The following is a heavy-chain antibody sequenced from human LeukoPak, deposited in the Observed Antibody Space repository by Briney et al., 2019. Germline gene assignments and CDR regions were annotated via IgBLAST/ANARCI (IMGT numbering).Heavy chain of an antibody. CDR2: ISAYNGNT. D-gene: IGHD6-19*01. CDR1: GYTFTSYG. CDR3: ARGDRRPRYSSDFDY. Sequence: ASVKVSRKASGYTFTSYGISWVRQAPGQGLEWMGWISAYNGNTNYAQKLQGRVTMTTDTSTSTAYMELRSLRSDDTAVYYCARGDRRPRYSSDFDYWGQGTLVTVSS. J-gene: IGHJ4*02. V-gene: IGHV1-18*01.